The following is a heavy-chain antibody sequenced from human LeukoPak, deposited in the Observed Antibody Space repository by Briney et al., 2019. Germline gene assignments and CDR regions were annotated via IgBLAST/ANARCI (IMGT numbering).Heavy chain of an antibody. V-gene: IGHV3-30*18. CDR1: GFTFSSYG. Sequence: GGSLRLSCAASGFTFSSYGMHWVRQAPGKGLEWVAVLSFDGNDKYYADSVKGRSTISRDNSKNTLFLQMNSLRAEDTAMYYCAKDASLVSSDYYFDYWGQGTLVTVSS. CDR2: LSFDGNDK. J-gene: IGHJ4*02. CDR3: AKDASLVSSDYYFDY. D-gene: IGHD6-19*01.